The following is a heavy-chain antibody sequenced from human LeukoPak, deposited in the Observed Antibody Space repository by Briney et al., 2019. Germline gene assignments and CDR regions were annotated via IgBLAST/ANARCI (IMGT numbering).Heavy chain of an antibody. Sequence: PGESLQISCKGSGYSFTSYWIGWVRQMPGKGLEWMGIIYPSDSDTRYSPSFQGQVTISADKSISTAYLQWSSLKASDTAMYYCARSGYGSGSYFGMDVWGQGTTVTVSS. CDR2: IYPSDSDT. J-gene: IGHJ6*02. D-gene: IGHD3-10*01. V-gene: IGHV5-51*01. CDR3: ARSGYGSGSYFGMDV. CDR1: GYSFTSYW.